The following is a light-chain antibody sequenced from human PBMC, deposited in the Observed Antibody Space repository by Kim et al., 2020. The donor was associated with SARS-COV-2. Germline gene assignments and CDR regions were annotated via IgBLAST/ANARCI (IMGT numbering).Light chain of an antibody. CDR3: CPRDSGGPGV. V-gene: IGLV3-19*01. J-gene: IGLJ3*02. CDR2: DKY. CDR1: SLRNYP. Sequence: SSELTQDPAVSVALGQTVRLTCQGDSLRNYPATWYQQRPGQAPVLVLHDKYNLRPSILPRRSSASTSDNTALFTITGAPVEDAATYCYCPRDSGGPGVFG.